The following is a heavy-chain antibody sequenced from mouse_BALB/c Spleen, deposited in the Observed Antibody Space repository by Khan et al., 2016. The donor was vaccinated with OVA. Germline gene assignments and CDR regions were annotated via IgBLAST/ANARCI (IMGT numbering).Heavy chain of an antibody. V-gene: IGHV2-2*02. D-gene: IGHD2-4*01. CDR1: GFSLTNYS. CDR2: IWSAGST. CDR3: DRRGCDYGRGAWFAY. Sequence: QVQLKESGPGLVQPSQSLSITCTVSGFSLTNYSVHWVRQSPGKGLEWLGVIWSAGSTDYNAAFISRLSISKDNSRSQVFFKMNSLQPNDTAIYYCDRRGCDYGRGAWFAYWGQGTLVTVSA. J-gene: IGHJ3*01.